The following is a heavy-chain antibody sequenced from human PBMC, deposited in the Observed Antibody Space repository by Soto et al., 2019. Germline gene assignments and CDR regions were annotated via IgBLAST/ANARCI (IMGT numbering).Heavy chain of an antibody. CDR2: IYPGDSDT. CDR3: ARHIITGTTGFDY. V-gene: IGHV5-51*01. D-gene: IGHD1-20*01. CDR1: GYTFTSYW. Sequence: GESLKISCKSSGYTFTSYWIGWVRQMPGKGLEWMGIIYPGDSDTRYSPSFQGQVTISADKSISTAYLQWSSLKASDTAMYYCARHIITGTTGFDYWGQGTLVTVSS. J-gene: IGHJ4*02.